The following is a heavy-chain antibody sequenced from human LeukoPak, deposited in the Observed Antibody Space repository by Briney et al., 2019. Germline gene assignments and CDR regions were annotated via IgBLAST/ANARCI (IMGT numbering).Heavy chain of an antibody. CDR2: IYCSGST. J-gene: IGHJ4*02. D-gene: IGHD5-18*01. Sequence: SETLSLTCTVSGGSISSYYWSWIRQPPGKGLEWIGYIYCSGSTNYNPSLKSRVTISVDTSKNQFSLKLSSVTAADTAVYYCARVDTAMVHPSYFDYWGQGTLVTVSS. CDR3: ARVDTAMVHPSYFDY. V-gene: IGHV4-59*01. CDR1: GGSISSYY.